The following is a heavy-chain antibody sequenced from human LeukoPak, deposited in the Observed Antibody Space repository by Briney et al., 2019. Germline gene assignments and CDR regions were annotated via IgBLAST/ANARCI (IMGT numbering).Heavy chain of an antibody. Sequence: SETLSLTCTVSGYSISSGYYWGWIRQPPGKGLEWIGSIYHSGSTNYNPSLKSRVTMSVDTSKNQFSLKLSSVTAADTAIYYCHLVRGGSYFDYWGQGTLVTVSS. CDR3: HLVRGGSYFDY. CDR1: GYSISSGYY. D-gene: IGHD3-10*01. CDR2: IYHSGST. V-gene: IGHV4-38-2*02. J-gene: IGHJ4*02.